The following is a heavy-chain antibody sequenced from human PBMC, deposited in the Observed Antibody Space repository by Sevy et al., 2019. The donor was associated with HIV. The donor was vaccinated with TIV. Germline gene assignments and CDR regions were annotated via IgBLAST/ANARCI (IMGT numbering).Heavy chain of an antibody. V-gene: IGHV3-21*01. CDR3: ASLMVVAALNWFDP. Sequence: GGCLRLSCAASGFTFSSYSMNWVRQAPGKGLEWVSSISSSSSYIYYADSVKGRFTISRDNAKNSLYLQMNSLRAEDTAVYYCASLMVVAALNWFDPWGQGTLVTVSS. CDR2: ISSSSSYI. D-gene: IGHD2-15*01. CDR1: GFTFSSYS. J-gene: IGHJ5*02.